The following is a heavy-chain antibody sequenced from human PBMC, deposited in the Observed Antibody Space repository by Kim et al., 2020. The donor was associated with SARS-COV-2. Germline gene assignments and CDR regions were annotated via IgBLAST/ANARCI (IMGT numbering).Heavy chain of an antibody. V-gene: IGHV3-33*01. CDR3: ARGYGSGSYFFDY. Sequence: GGSLRLSCAASGFPFSLSCLHFVRQAPGKGLEWVAVIWYDGSNKYYADSVKGRFTISRDNSKNTLYLQMNSLRAEDTAVYYCARGYGSGSYFFDYWGQGTLVTVSS. CDR2: IWYDGSNK. D-gene: IGHD3-10*01. CDR1: GFPFSLSC. J-gene: IGHJ4*02.